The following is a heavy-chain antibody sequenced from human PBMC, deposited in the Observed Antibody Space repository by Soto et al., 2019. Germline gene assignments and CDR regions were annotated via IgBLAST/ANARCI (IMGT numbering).Heavy chain of an antibody. Sequence: QVQLQESGPGLVKPSQTLSLTCTVSGGSISSGGYYWSWIRQHPGKGLEWIGYIYYSGSTYYNPSLRSRVTISVDTYKKQFSLKLSSVTAADTAVYYCARDHSVAPTSGSYGAFDIWGQGTMVTVSS. V-gene: IGHV4-31*03. D-gene: IGHD1-26*01. CDR2: IYYSGST. J-gene: IGHJ3*02. CDR1: GGSISSGGYY. CDR3: ARDHSVAPTSGSYGAFDI.